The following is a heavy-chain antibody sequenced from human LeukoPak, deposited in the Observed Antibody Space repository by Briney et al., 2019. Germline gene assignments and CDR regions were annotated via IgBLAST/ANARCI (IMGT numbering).Heavy chain of an antibody. Sequence: PGGSLRLSCAASGFTLSRYWIHWVRQAPGKGLVWVSRINTDGRTITYADSVKGRFTISRDNAKNTLYLQMNSLRAEDTAVYYCVRSAFLTTEFYFDYWGHGTLVTVSS. CDR1: GFTLSRYW. J-gene: IGHJ4*01. D-gene: IGHD4-11*01. CDR2: INTDGRTI. CDR3: VRSAFLTTEFYFDY. V-gene: IGHV3-74*01.